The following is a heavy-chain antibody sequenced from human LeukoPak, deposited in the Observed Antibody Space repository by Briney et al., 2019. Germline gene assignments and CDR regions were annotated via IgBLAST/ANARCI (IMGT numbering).Heavy chain of an antibody. V-gene: IGHV3-48*01. J-gene: IGHJ5*02. CDR2: ISSSSSTI. Sequence: PGGSLRLSCAASGFTFSSYGMHWVRQAPGKGLEWVSYISSSSSTIYYADSVKGRFTISRDNAKNSLYLQMNSLRAEDTAVYYCAREASGWFDPWGQGTLVTVSS. CDR3: AREASGWFDP. CDR1: GFTFSSYG. D-gene: IGHD6-25*01.